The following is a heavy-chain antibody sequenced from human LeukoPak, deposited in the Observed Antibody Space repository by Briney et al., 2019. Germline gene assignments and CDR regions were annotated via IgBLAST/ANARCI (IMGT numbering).Heavy chain of an antibody. CDR2: INAGNGDT. CDR3: ARGLWSTHRREYYFDA. CDR1: GYTFTNYA. J-gene: IGHJ4*02. D-gene: IGHD3-3*01. Sequence: ASVKVSCKASGYTFTNYAVNWLRQAPGQRLEWMGWINAGNGDTKFSQNYQARVTITRDASASTAYMELSSLTSEDTAVYFCARGLWSTHRREYYFDAWGQGTLVTVSS. V-gene: IGHV1-3*01.